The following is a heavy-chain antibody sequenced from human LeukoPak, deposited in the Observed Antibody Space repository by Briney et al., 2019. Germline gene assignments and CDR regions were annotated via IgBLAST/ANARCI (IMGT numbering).Heavy chain of an antibody. CDR2: ISDSGGRT. D-gene: IGHD1-7*01. J-gene: IGHJ4*02. CDR3: TKEGKTRNWNYYQAKPVY. V-gene: IGHV3-23*01. Sequence: GGSLRLSCTVSGFTVSINSMSWVRQAPGKGLEWVSAISDSGGRTYYADSVKGRFTISRDNSKNTLYLQMSSLRAEDTAVYYCTKEGKTRNWNYYQAKPVYWGQGTLVTVSS. CDR1: GFTVSINS.